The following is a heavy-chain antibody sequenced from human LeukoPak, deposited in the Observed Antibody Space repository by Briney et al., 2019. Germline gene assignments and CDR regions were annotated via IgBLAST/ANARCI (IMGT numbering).Heavy chain of an antibody. V-gene: IGHV3-48*03. D-gene: IGHD2-2*01. J-gene: IGHJ6*02. Sequence: QPGGSLRLSCAASGFTFSNYEFNWVRQAPGKGLEWISYISSSGRNIYYADSVKGRFTISRDNAKSSLYLQMNSLRAEDTAVYYCARVHCSSTSCPAYYYYGMDVWGQGTTVTVSS. CDR1: GFTFSNYE. CDR3: ARVHCSSTSCPAYYYYGMDV. CDR2: ISSSGRNI.